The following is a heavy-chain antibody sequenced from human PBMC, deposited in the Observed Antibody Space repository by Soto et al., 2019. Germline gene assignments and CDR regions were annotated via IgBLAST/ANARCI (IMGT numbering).Heavy chain of an antibody. CDR3: VKDDGGYPSTAPH. CDR2: ISGSGDRT. D-gene: IGHD3-22*01. V-gene: IGHV3-23*01. J-gene: IGHJ1*01. CDR1: GITISNYP. Sequence: GGSLRLSCAASGITISNYPMSWVRQAPWKGLDWVSGISGSGDRTYYADSAKGRFTISKDISKNSLSLQLDNLGVEDTAVYFCVKDDGGYPSTAPHWGQGTLVTVSS.